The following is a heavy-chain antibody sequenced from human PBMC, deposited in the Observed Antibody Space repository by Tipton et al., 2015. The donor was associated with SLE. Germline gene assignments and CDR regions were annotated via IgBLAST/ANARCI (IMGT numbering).Heavy chain of an antibody. J-gene: IGHJ3*02. CDR2: IYYSGST. Sequence: TLSLTCTVSGGSISSYYWSWIRQPPGKGLEWIGYIYYSGSTYYNPSLKSRVTISVDTSKNQFSLKLSSVTAADTAVYYCARFPEDAFDIWGQGTMVTVSS. CDR3: ARFPEDAFDI. D-gene: IGHD3-3*01. V-gene: IGHV4-59*04. CDR1: GGSISSYY.